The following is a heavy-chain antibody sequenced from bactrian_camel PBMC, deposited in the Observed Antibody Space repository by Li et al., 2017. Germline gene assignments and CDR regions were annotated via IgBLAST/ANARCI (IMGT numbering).Heavy chain of an antibody. CDR1: GITTSRCN. V-gene: IGHV3S55*01. D-gene: IGHD2*01. J-gene: IGHJ4*01. Sequence: HVQLVESGGGSVQAGGSLRLSCVVSGITTSRCNWAWYRQAPGKERDLVSSLKSDGTRYYADSVKGRFTVSQDNAEITMYLQMDSLKPEDTAMNYCATRDTIDWGCGHKWWARGPRSPSP. CDR2: LKSDGTR.